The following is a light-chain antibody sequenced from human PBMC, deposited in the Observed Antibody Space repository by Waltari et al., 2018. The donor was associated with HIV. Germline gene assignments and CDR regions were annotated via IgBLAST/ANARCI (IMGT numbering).Light chain of an antibody. CDR3: KRYDSAPRT. CDR1: QGISNY. CDR2: AAS. J-gene: IGKJ1*01. Sequence: DIQMTQSPSSLSASVGDRVTITCRASQGISNYLAWYRQKPGKVPKLLIYAASTLQSGVPSRFSGSGSGTDFTLTISSLQPEDVAAYYCKRYDSAPRTFGQGTKVEIK. V-gene: IGKV1-27*01.